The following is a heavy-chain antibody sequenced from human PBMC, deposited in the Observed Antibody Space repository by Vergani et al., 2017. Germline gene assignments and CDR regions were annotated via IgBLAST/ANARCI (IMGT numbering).Heavy chain of an antibody. D-gene: IGHD3-3*01. J-gene: IGHJ3*02. V-gene: IGHV4-59*12. CDR1: GGSISSYY. Sequence: QVQLQESGPGLVKPSETLSLTCTVSGGSISSYYWSWIRQPPGKGLEWIGEINHIGSTNYNPSLKSRVTISVDTSKNQFSLKLRSVTAADTAVYYCARERVLPFWSGYRPDAFDIWGQGTMVTVSS. CDR3: ARERVLPFWSGYRPDAFDI. CDR2: INHIGST.